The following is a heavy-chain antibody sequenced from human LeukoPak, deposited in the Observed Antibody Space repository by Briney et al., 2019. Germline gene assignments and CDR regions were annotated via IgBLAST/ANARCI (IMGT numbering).Heavy chain of an antibody. J-gene: IGHJ4*02. D-gene: IGHD3-22*01. CDR2: IYYSGST. CDR3: ARRGGYYDSSGYYDPPITY. Sequence: SETLSLTYTVSGASISSSSYCWGWIRQPPGKGLEWIGSIYYSGSTYYNPSLKSRVTISVDTSKNQFSLKLSSVTAADTAVYYCARRGGYYDSSGYYDPPITYGGQGTLVTVSS. V-gene: IGHV4-39*01. CDR1: GASISSSSYC.